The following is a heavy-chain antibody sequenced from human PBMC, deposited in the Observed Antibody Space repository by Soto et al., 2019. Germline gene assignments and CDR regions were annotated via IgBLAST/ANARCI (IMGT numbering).Heavy chain of an antibody. D-gene: IGHD6-13*01. Sequence: QVQLVQSGAEVKKPGSSVKVSCKSSGGTFSSYAISWVRKAPGQGLEWMGGIIPISGTANYAQKFQGRVTITAEKSTRTAYMELSSLRSEDTAVYYCATPAAAGTVDYWGQGTLVTVSS. V-gene: IGHV1-69*06. J-gene: IGHJ4*02. CDR1: GGTFSSYA. CDR3: ATPAAAGTVDY. CDR2: IIPISGTA.